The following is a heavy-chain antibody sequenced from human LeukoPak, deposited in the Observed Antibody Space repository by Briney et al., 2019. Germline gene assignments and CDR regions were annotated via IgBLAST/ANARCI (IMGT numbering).Heavy chain of an antibody. V-gene: IGHV4-30-4*08. J-gene: IGHJ4*02. CDR1: GGSLSSGDYY. CDR2: IYYSGST. CDR3: ARGFLEWLPIDY. Sequence: PSQTLSLPCSVSGGSLSSGDYYWGWIRQPPGKGLEWVGYIYYSGSTYYHPSLKSRVTISVDTSKNQFSLKLSSVTAADTAVYYCARGFLEWLPIDYWGQGTLVTVSS. D-gene: IGHD3-3*01.